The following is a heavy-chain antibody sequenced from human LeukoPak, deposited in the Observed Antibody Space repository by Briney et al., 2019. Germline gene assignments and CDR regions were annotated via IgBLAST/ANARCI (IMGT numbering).Heavy chain of an antibody. Sequence: GASVKVSCKASGYTFTGYYMQWVRQAPGQGLEWMGWINPNSGDTHYAQKFQGRVTLTWAASITTAYTGLTRLTSDDTAVYYCAREGDRMSDYWGQGTLVTVSS. V-gene: IGHV1-2*02. CDR2: INPNSGDT. CDR1: GYTFTGYY. J-gene: IGHJ4*02. CDR3: AREGDRMSDY. D-gene: IGHD1-26*01.